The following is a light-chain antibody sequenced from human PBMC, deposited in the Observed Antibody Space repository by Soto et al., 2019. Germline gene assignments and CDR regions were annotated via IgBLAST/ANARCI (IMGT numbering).Light chain of an antibody. J-gene: IGLJ2*01. CDR1: SSNIGNNY. V-gene: IGLV1-51*01. CDR2: ENN. Sequence: QSVLTQPPSVSAAPGQKVTISCSGSSSNIGNNYVSWYQQLPGTAPKLLIYENNKRPSGIPDRFSGSNSGNTATLTISRVEVGDEADYYCQVWDSSSDHLVFGGGTKLTVL. CDR3: QVWDSSSDHLV.